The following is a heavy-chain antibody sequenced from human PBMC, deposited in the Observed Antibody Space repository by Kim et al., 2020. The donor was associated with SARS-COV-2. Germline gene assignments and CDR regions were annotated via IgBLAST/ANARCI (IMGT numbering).Heavy chain of an antibody. CDR2: ISYDGSNK. J-gene: IGHJ4*01. Sequence: GGSLRLSCAASGFTFSSYGMHWVRQAPGKGLEWVAVISYDGSNKYYADSVKGRFTISRDNSKNTLYLQMNSLRAEDTAVYYCAKDRITMVRGGAYYFDY. V-gene: IGHV3-30*18. D-gene: IGHD3-10*01. CDR3: AKDRITMVRGGAYYFDY. CDR1: GFTFSSYG.